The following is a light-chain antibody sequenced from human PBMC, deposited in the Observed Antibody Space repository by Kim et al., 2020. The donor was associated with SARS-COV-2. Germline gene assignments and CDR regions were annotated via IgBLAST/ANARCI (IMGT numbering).Light chain of an antibody. CDR2: DVN. CDR3: SSYVGSNAWV. V-gene: IGLV2-8*01. CDR1: SSDIGRYDD. J-gene: IGLJ3*02. Sequence: GQSVALSCTGTSSDIGRYDDVSWYQQHPGKAPKLIIYDVNNRPSGVPARFSGSKSGNTASLTVSGLQAEDDADYYCSSYVGSNAWVFGGGTQLTVL.